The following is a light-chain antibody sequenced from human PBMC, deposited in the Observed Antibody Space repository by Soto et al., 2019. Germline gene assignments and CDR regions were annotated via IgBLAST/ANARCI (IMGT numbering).Light chain of an antibody. Sequence: EIVMTQSPVTLSVSPGERATLSCRASQSVSSDLAWYQQKPGQAPRLLIYGAFNRATGVPVRFSGSGSGTEFTLTISSLQSEDSAVYYWQQYNNWPPITFGQGTRLEIK. CDR3: QQYNNWPPIT. V-gene: IGKV3-15*01. J-gene: IGKJ5*01. CDR2: GAF. CDR1: QSVSSD.